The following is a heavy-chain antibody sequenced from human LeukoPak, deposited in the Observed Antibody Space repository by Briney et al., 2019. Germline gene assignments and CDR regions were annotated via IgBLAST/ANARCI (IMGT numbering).Heavy chain of an antibody. J-gene: IGHJ4*02. V-gene: IGHV3-21*01. D-gene: IGHD5-18*01. CDR3: ARGSATAMDGSVDY. Sequence: GGSLRLSCAASGFTSSSYSMNWVRQAPGKGLEWVSSISSSSSYIYYADSVKGRFTISRDNAKNSLYLQMNSLRAEDTAVYYCARGSATAMDGSVDYWGQGTLVTVSS. CDR2: ISSSSSYI. CDR1: GFTSSSYS.